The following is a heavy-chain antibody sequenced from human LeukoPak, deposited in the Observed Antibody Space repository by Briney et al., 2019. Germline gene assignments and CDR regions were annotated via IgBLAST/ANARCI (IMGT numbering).Heavy chain of an antibody. CDR3: ARDGTGWKYDY. J-gene: IGHJ4*02. D-gene: IGHD6-19*01. CDR1: GFTFSDHY. CDR2: ISRSGSYT. V-gene: IGHV3-11*05. Sequence: GRSLRLSCAASGFTFSDHYMSWIRQAPGKGLEYISHISRSGSYTGYADSVKGRFTISRDNAKDSLYLQMNSLRAEDSAVYYCARDGTGWKYDYWGQGILVTVSS.